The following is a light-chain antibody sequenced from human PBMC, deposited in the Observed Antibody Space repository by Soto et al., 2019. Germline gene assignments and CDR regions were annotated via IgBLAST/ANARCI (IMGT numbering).Light chain of an antibody. V-gene: IGKV3-20*01. CDR1: QTISTRY. Sequence: DIVLTQSPGTLSLSPGERATLSCSASQTISTRYLAWYQQKPGQAPRLLNYAASTRATGIPDRFTGSGSGTDFTLTISRLGPEDFPVYYCQQYDYSWYTFGQGTKLVIK. J-gene: IGKJ2*01. CDR2: AAS. CDR3: QQYDYSWYT.